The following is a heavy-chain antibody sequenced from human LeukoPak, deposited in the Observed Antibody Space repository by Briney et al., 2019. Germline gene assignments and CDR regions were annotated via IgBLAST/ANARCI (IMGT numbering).Heavy chain of an antibody. V-gene: IGHV3-7*01. CDR1: GFTFSRYW. CDR3: AKEGAASAFDI. Sequence: GGSQRLSCAASGFTFSRYWMGWARQAPGKGLEWVATIKEDGGEKYYVDSVKGRFTISRDNAKNSLYLQMNSLRAEDTAVYYCAKEGAASAFDIWGQGSMVTVSS. D-gene: IGHD1-26*01. CDR2: IKEDGGEK. J-gene: IGHJ3*02.